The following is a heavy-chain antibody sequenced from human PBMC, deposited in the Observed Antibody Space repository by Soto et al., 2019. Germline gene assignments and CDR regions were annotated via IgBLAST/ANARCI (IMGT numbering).Heavy chain of an antibody. CDR3: ARGSTDSYPGSRIFDF. Sequence: GGSLRLSCVASGLTFGSRAMTWVRQAPGEGLQWVSTITDTGGDAKYADSVRGRFVISRDNSKKTLYLQMTSLTAEDSAMNYCARGSTDSYPGSRIFDFWGRGTLVTVSS. J-gene: IGHJ4*02. V-gene: IGHV3-23*01. CDR1: GLTFGSRA. CDR2: ITDTGGDA. D-gene: IGHD3-10*01.